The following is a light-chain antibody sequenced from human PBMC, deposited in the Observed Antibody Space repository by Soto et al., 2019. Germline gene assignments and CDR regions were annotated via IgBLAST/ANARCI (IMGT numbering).Light chain of an antibody. CDR3: QQYENLPPT. V-gene: IGKV1-33*01. J-gene: IGKJ5*01. CDR2: DAS. CDR1: QDIANS. Sequence: DIQMTQSPSSLSASIGDRVILTCQASQDIANSLNWYHHKPGKAPKLLIYDASNLERGVPARFSGSGSGTDFSFTIRSLQPEDIATYYCQQYENLPPTFGQGTRLEIK.